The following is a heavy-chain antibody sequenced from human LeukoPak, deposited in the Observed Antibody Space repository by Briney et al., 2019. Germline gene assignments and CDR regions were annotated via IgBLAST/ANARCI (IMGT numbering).Heavy chain of an antibody. J-gene: IGHJ3*02. Sequence: SETLSATCTVSGGSISSGSYYWSWIRQPAGKGLEWIGRIYIRGSTNYNPSLKSRVTISVDTSKNQFSLKLSSVTAADTAVYYCARTLYYYDSSGYYYGDAFDIWGQGTMVT. V-gene: IGHV4-61*02. CDR3: ARTLYYYDSSGYYYGDAFDI. CDR1: GGSISSGSYY. D-gene: IGHD3-22*01. CDR2: IYIRGST.